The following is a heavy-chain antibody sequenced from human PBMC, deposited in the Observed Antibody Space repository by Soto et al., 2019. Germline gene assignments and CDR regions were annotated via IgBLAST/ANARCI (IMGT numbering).Heavy chain of an antibody. CDR1: GYTFTSYD. CDR2: MNPNSGNT. CDR3: ARRGYSSSWYYYYYYGKDV. V-gene: IGHV1-8*01. J-gene: IGHJ6*02. D-gene: IGHD6-13*01. Sequence: QVQLVQSGAEVKKPGASVKVSCKASGYTFTSYDINWVRQATGQGLEWMGWMNPNSGNTGYAQKFQGRVTMTRNTSISTPYMELSSLRSEDTAVYYCARRGYSSSWYYYYYYGKDVWGQGTTVTVSS.